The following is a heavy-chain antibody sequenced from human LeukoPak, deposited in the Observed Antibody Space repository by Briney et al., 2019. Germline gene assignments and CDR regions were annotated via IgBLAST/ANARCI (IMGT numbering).Heavy chain of an antibody. CDR3: AREDCSSTSCYFGSSGFDY. CDR2: IKQDGSEK. Sequence: GGSLRLSCAASGFTFSSYWMSWVRQAPGKGLEWVANIKQDGSEKYYVDSVKGRFTISRDNAKNSLYLQMNSLRAEGTAVYYCAREDCSSTSCYFGSSGFDYWGQGTLVTVSS. D-gene: IGHD2-2*01. J-gene: IGHJ4*02. CDR1: GFTFSSYW. V-gene: IGHV3-7*05.